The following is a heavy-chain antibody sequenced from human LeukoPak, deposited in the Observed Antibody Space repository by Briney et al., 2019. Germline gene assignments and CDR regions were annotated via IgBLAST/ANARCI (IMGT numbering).Heavy chain of an antibody. CDR2: ISWDGGST. Sequence: PGGSLRLSCAASGFTFDDYAMHWARQAPGKGLEWVSLISWDGGSTYYADSVKGRFTISRDNSKNSLYLQMNSLRAEDTALYYCAKSSTSCYRGCSYYFDYWGQGTLVTVSS. V-gene: IGHV3-43D*03. D-gene: IGHD2-2*01. J-gene: IGHJ4*02. CDR3: AKSSTSCYRGCSYYFDY. CDR1: GFTFDDYA.